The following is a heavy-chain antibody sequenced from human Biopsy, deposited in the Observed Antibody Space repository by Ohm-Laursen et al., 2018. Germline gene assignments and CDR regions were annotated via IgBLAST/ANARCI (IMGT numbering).Heavy chain of an antibody. D-gene: IGHD1-14*01. Sequence: SLRLSCAASGFTFSSYAMSWVRQTPGKSLECISTISGSGASSHYADSAKGRFTISRDNAKNTLYLQMNSLRAEDTAVYYCVKQWGGYNFDSWGQGTLVTVSS. CDR2: ISGSGASS. CDR3: VKQWGGYNFDS. J-gene: IGHJ5*01. CDR1: GFTFSSYA. V-gene: IGHV3-23*01.